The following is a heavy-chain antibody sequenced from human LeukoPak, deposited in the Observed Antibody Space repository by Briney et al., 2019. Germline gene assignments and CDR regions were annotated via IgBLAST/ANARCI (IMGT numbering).Heavy chain of an antibody. CDR2: IYSGGST. CDR1: GFTVRSNY. CDR3: AFGSDYAFDY. D-gene: IGHD3-10*01. Sequence: GGSLRLSCAASGFTVRSNYMRSVCQAPGKGLEWVSVIYSGGSTYYADSVKVRFTISRDNSKNTLYLQMNSLRAEDTAVYYCAFGSDYAFDYWGQGTLVTVSS. V-gene: IGHV3-53*01. J-gene: IGHJ4*02.